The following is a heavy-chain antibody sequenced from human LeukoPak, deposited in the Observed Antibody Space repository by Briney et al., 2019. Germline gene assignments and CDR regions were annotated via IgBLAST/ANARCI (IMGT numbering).Heavy chain of an antibody. CDR1: GYTFTSYD. Sequence: ASVKVSCKASGYTFTSYDINWVRQATGQGLEWMGWMNPNSGNTGYAQKFQGRVTMTRNTSISTAYMELSSLRSEDTAVYYCARLVVTAERYYFDYWGQGTLVTVSS. D-gene: IGHD2-21*02. CDR2: MNPNSGNT. CDR3: ARLVVTAERYYFDY. V-gene: IGHV1-8*01. J-gene: IGHJ4*02.